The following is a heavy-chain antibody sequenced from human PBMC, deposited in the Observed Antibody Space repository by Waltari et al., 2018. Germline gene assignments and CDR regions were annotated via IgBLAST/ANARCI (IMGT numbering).Heavy chain of an antibody. CDR3: ARRGDWLPLDAFDI. D-gene: IGHD2-15*01. Sequence: QLQLQESGPGLVKSSGTLSLTCAVSGASISGSTYYWVCLRQPPGKEIEWIGTIYPSGDTYYHGSLESRVRMSLDRSTNHFSMALRSVTAADTAVYYCARRGDWLPLDAFDIWGQGTVVTVSS. CDR1: GASISGSTYY. V-gene: IGHV4-39*02. CDR2: IYPSGDT. J-gene: IGHJ3*02.